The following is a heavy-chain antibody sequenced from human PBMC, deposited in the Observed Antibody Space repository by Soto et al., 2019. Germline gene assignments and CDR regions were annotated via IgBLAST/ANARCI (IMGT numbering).Heavy chain of an antibody. CDR1: GGSISSYY. CDR3: ARTQPFGVLDY. CDR2: IYYSGST. D-gene: IGHD3-10*01. V-gene: IGHV4-59*12. Sequence: QVQLQESGPGLVKPSETLSLTCTVSGGSISSYYWSWIRQPPGKGLEWIGYIYYSGSTYYNPSLKSRVTISVDTSKNQFSLKLSSVTAADTAVYYCARTQPFGVLDYWGQGTLVTVSS. J-gene: IGHJ4*02.